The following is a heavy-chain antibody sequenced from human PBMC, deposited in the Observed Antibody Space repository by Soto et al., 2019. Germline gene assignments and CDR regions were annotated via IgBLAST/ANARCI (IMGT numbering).Heavy chain of an antibody. V-gene: IGHV3-30-3*01. Sequence: QVQLVESGGGVVQPGRSLRLSCAASGFIFSSYAMHWVRQAPGKGLEWVAVISYDGSNKYYADSVKGRFTISRDNSKNTLYLQMNSLRAEYTAVYYCARTGLLHGMDLWGQGTTVTVSS. CDR3: ARTGLLHGMDL. CDR1: GFIFSSYA. D-gene: IGHD2-15*01. J-gene: IGHJ6*02. CDR2: ISYDGSNK.